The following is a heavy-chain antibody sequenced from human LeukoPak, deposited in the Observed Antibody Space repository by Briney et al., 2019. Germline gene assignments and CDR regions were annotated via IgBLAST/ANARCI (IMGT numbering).Heavy chain of an antibody. Sequence: GGSLRLSCAASGFTFSSYAMSWVRQAPGKGLEWVSAICGSGGSTYYADSVKGRFTISRDNSKNTLYLQMNSLRAEDTAVYYCAKRKLRYTSSNYFDYWGQGTLVTVSS. J-gene: IGHJ4*02. D-gene: IGHD3-9*01. CDR3: AKRKLRYTSSNYFDY. CDR1: GFTFSSYA. CDR2: ICGSGGST. V-gene: IGHV3-23*01.